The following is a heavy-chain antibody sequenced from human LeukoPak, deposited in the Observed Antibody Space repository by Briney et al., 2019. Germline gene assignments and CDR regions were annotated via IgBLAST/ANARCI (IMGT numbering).Heavy chain of an antibody. J-gene: IGHJ4*02. CDR3: ARVAKERVGGVYYFDY. CDR2: IGTAGDT. CDR1: GFTSSDYD. D-gene: IGHD1-1*01. V-gene: IGHV3-13*01. Sequence: PGGSLRLSCAASGFTSSDYDMHWVRQATGKGLEWVSAIGTAGDTYYTGSVKGRFTISRENAKNSLYLQMNSLRAGDTAVYYCARVAKERVGGVYYFDYWSQGTLVTVSS.